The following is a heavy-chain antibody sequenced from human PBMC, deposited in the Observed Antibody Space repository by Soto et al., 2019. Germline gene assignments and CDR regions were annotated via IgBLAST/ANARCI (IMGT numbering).Heavy chain of an antibody. CDR3: AKGDSSSWPTYCYYGMDV. J-gene: IGHJ6*02. D-gene: IGHD6-13*01. V-gene: IGHV3-23*01. Sequence: LRLSCAASGFTFSSYAMSWVRQAPGKGLEWVSAISGSGGSTYYADSVKGRFTISRDNSKNTLYLQMNSLRAEDTAVYYCAKGDSSSWPTYCYYGMDVWGQGTTVTVSS. CDR2: ISGSGGST. CDR1: GFTFSSYA.